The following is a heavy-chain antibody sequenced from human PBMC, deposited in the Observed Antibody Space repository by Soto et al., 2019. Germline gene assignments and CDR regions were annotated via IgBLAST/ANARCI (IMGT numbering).Heavy chain of an antibody. J-gene: IGHJ4*02. CDR3: AKASDYDDILTGLH. CDR2: ISGSGGSA. V-gene: IGHV3-23*01. CDR1: GFTFSSYA. Sequence: EVQLLESGGGLVQPGGSLRISCAASGFTFSSYAMSWVRQAPGKGLECLSTISGSGGSAYYADSVKGRFTITRDNSKNTLHLHMNSLRAEDTAVYYCAKASDYDDILTGLHWGQGTLVTVS. D-gene: IGHD3-9*01.